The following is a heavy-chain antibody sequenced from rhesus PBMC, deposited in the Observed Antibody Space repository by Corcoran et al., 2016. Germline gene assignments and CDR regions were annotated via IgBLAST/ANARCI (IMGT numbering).Heavy chain of an antibody. V-gene: IGHV4-122*02. J-gene: IGHJ5-1*01. CDR1: GGSISSGYYY. CDR3: ARKLSGSFDRFDV. D-gene: IGHD3-16*01. Sequence: QVQLQESGPGLVKPSETLSLTCAVSGGSISSGYYYRSRIRQPPGKGLAWIRYITYSGSTSYNPSLKSRVTISRDTSKNQFSLKLSSVTAADTAVYYCARKLSGSFDRFDVWGAGVLVTVSS. CDR2: ITYSGST.